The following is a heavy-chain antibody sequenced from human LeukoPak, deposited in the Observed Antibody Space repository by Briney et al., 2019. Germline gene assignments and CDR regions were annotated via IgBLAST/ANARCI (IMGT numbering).Heavy chain of an antibody. J-gene: IGHJ4*02. CDR1: GSAVSSDDHF. V-gene: IGHV4-30-2*01. CDR2: IYHRGST. CDR3: ARAPYDILTGYFLFDS. D-gene: IGHD3-9*01. Sequence: SETLSLTCAVSGSAVSSDDHFWSCIRQPPGRGLEWIGYIYHRGSTAYNPSLRSRVTVSLDKSRNQFSLNLYSVTAADTAVYYCARAPYDILTGYFLFDSWGQGTLITVSS.